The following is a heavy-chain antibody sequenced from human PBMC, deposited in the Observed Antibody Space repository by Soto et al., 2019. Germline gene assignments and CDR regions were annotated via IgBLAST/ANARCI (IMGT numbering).Heavy chain of an antibody. V-gene: IGHV4-34*01. J-gene: IGHJ4*02. CDR1: GGSFSGYY. CDR3: ATGSLDDDYFDY. CDR2: INHSGST. Sequence: SETLSLTCAVYGGSFSGYYLSWIRQPPGKGLEWIGEINHSGSTNYNPSLKSRVTISVDTSKNQFSLKLSSVTAEDTAVYYCATGSLDDDYFDYWGQGTLVTVSS. D-gene: IGHD3-10*01.